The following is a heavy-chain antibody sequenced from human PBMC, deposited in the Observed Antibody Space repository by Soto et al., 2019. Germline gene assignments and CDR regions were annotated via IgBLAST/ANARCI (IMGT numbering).Heavy chain of an antibody. CDR2: ISSSSSTI. CDR1: GFTVNSNY. CDR3: VRNEATATGHYFDF. J-gene: IGHJ4*02. V-gene: IGHV3-48*01. D-gene: IGHD2-15*01. Sequence: PGGSLRLSCAASGFTVNSNYMSWVRRAPGKGLEWVSYISSSSSTIYYADSVKGRFTISRDNAKNSLYLQMNSLRPEDTAIYYCVRNEATATGHYFDFWGQGTLVTVSS.